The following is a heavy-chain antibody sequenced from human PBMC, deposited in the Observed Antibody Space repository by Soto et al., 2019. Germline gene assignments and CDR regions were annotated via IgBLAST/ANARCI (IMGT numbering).Heavy chain of an antibody. V-gene: IGHV4-4*02. CDR3: ARDGSGSPGAADH. D-gene: IGHD1-26*01. J-gene: IGHJ4*02. CDR1: GDSISSNNW. CDR2: VYQSGTT. Sequence: ETLSLTCSVSGDSISSNNWWSWVRQPPGKGLEWIGEVYQSGTTNYNPSLKSRVTMSVDTSKNQFSLNLRSVTAADTAVYYCARDGSGSPGAADHWGQGTLVTVSS.